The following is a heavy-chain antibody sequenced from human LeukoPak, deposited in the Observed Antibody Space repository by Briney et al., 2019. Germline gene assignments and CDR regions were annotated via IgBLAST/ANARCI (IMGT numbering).Heavy chain of an antibody. D-gene: IGHD5-18*01. CDR3: AREARGYSYSYGMDV. CDR1: GVSISSSNW. V-gene: IGHV4-4*02. J-gene: IGHJ6*02. Sequence: PSETLSLTCAVSGVSISSSNWWSWVRQPPGKGLEWIGEIYHSGSTNYNPSLKSRVTISVDKSKNQFSLKLSSVTAADTAVYYCAREARGYSYSYGMDVWGQGTTVTVSS. CDR2: IYHSGST.